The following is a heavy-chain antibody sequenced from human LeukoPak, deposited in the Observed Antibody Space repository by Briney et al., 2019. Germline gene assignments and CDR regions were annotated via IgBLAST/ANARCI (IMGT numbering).Heavy chain of an antibody. CDR3: AKGPTPSTKYNWFDP. D-gene: IGHD4-17*01. Sequence: GGSLRLSCAASGFTFSSYAMSWVGQAPGKELEWVSAISGSGGSTYYADSVKGRFTISRDNSKNTLYLQMNSLRAVDTAVYYCAKGPTPSTKYNWFDPWGQGTLVTVSS. CDR2: ISGSGGST. CDR1: GFTFSSYA. V-gene: IGHV3-23*01. J-gene: IGHJ5*02.